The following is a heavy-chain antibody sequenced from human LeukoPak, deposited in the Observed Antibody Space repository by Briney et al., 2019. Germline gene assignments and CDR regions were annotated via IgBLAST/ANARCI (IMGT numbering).Heavy chain of an antibody. CDR2: IYYSGST. J-gene: IGHJ4*02. Sequence: PSETLSLTCTVSGGSISSYYWSWIRQPPGKGLEWIGCIYYSGSTNYNPSLKSRVTISVDTSKNQFSLKLSSVTAADTAVYYCARSILDYYDSSGHIDYWGQGTLVTVSP. V-gene: IGHV4-59*01. CDR3: ARSILDYYDSSGHIDY. CDR1: GGSISSYY. D-gene: IGHD3-22*01.